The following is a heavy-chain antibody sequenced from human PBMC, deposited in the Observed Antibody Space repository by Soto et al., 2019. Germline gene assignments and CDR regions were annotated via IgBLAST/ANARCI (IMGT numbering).Heavy chain of an antibody. Sequence: GESLKISCKGSGYSFTSYWIGWVRQMPGKGLEWMGIIYPGDSDTRYSPSFQGQVTISADKSISTAYLQWSGLKASDTAMYYCARHDSSSWFYFDYWGQGTLVTVSS. D-gene: IGHD6-13*01. V-gene: IGHV5-51*01. CDR1: GYSFTSYW. CDR2: IYPGDSDT. CDR3: ARHDSSSWFYFDY. J-gene: IGHJ4*02.